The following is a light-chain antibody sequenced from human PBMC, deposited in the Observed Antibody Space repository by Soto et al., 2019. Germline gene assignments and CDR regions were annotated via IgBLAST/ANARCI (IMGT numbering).Light chain of an antibody. CDR2: SAS. CDR1: QTINKKY. CDR3: QYYGRSPLT. J-gene: IGKJ4*01. V-gene: IGKV3-20*01. Sequence: EILLTQSPGTLSLSAGERATLPCRASQTINKKYFAWYQQKPGQAPRPLMYSASSRATGIPERCSGSGSGTDFTLTISRLAPEDFEVYYCQYYGRSPLTFGGGTKVDIK.